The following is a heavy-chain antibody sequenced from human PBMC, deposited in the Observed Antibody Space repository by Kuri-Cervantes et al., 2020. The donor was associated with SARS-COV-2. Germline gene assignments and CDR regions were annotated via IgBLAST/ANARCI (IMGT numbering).Heavy chain of an antibody. D-gene: IGHD3-3*01. CDR2: IRYDGSNK. Sequence: GESLKISCAASGFTFSSYGMHWVRQAPGKGLEWVAFIRYDGSNKYYADSVKGRFTISRDNSKNTLYLQMNSLRAEDTAVYYCARREEWLLSADAFDIWGQGTMVTVSS. CDR1: GFTFSSYG. J-gene: IGHJ3*02. CDR3: ARREEWLLSADAFDI. V-gene: IGHV3-30*02.